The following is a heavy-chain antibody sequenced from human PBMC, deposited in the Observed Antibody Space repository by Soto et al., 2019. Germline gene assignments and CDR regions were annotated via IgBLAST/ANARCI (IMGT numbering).Heavy chain of an antibody. CDR3: ARHSRYRNWFDP. Sequence: NPSETLSLTCTVSGGSISSSSYYWGWIRQPPGKGLEWIGSIYYSGSTYYNPSLKSRVTISVDTSKNQFSLKLSSVTAADTAVYYCARHSRYRNWFDPWGQGTLVTVSS. J-gene: IGHJ5*02. CDR2: IYYSGST. V-gene: IGHV4-39*01. D-gene: IGHD2-2*02. CDR1: GGSISSSSYY.